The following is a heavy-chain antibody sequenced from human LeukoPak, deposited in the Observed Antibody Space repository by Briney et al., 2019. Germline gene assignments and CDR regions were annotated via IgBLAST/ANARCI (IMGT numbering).Heavy chain of an antibody. CDR3: ARGATISETGYFDF. CDR2: IDHRGDT. V-gene: IGHV4-34*01. J-gene: IGHJ4*03. CDR1: GGSFSRYY. D-gene: IGHD5-24*01. Sequence: SETLSLTCAGYGGSFSRYYWSWIRQSPGKGLEWIAEIDHRGDTNYNPSVKSRVTISVDTSKNQFSLKVRSLSAADTAVYYCARGATISETGYFDFWGQGTPVTVSS.